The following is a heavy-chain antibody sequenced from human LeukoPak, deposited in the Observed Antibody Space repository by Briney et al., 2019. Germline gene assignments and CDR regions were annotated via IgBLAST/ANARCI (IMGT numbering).Heavy chain of an antibody. J-gene: IGHJ5*02. CDR1: GDGISDIY. V-gene: IGHV4-4*09. D-gene: IGHD2-15*01. Sequence: PSETLSLTCAVSGDGISDIYWSGIRQPPGKGLEWIGFIHTSGSTYYIPSLKSRVTMSVDTSKNQFSLKLSSVTAADTAVYYCAKLVYSLDGSGHNCFDPWGQGALVTVSS. CDR2: IHTSGST. CDR3: AKLVYSLDGSGHNCFDP.